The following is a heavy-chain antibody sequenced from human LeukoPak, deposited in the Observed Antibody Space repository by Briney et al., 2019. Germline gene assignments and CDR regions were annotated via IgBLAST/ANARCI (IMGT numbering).Heavy chain of an antibody. V-gene: IGHV3-23*01. CDR3: AEGGITMIVVVITQTTYYFDY. CDR1: GFTFGTYA. D-gene: IGHD3-22*01. Sequence: PGGSLRLSCVASGFTFGTYAMNWVRQAPGKGLEWLAGLFGSGGGISYADSVKGRFTISRDNSKYTLYLQMNSLRAEDTAVYYCAEGGITMIVVVITQTTYYFDYWGQGTLVTVSS. J-gene: IGHJ4*02. CDR2: LFGSGGGI.